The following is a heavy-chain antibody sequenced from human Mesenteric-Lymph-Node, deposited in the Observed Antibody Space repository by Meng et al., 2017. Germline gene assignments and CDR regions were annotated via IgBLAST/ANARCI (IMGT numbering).Heavy chain of an antibody. CDR1: CGSISSGNNY. CDR2: IYYSGST. Sequence: QLEEPGPVLVKPSQTMSLAWTVLCGSISSGNNYLGWIRQPPGKGLEWIGYIYYSGSTYYNPSLKCLVTISVDTSKNQFSLKLSSVTATDTAVYYCARDRTTGRYFDYWGQGTLVTVSS. D-gene: IGHD4-11*01. CDR3: ARDRTTGRYFDY. J-gene: IGHJ4*02. V-gene: IGHV4-30-4*01.